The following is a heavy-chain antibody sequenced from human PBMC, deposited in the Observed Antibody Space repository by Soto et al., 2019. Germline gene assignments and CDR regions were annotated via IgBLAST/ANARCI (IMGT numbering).Heavy chain of an antibody. V-gene: IGHV1-69*01. Sequence: QVQLVQSGAEVKKPGSSVKVSCKAAVGTFSSHAISWVRQAPGQGRECMGGIIPIFSTPNYAQKCQGRVTITADGSTSTAYMDLISLRDDDTAVYYCARAKTGSSPIGYYHYVLDVWGQGTTLPVSS. D-gene: IGHD1-26*01. CDR3: ARAKTGSSPIGYYHYVLDV. CDR1: VGTFSSHA. CDR2: IIPIFSTP. J-gene: IGHJ6*02.